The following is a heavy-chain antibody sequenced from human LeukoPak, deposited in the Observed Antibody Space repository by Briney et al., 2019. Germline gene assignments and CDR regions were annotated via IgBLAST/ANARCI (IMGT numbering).Heavy chain of an antibody. D-gene: IGHD2-2*01. CDR2: INPHSGGP. CDR3: ARGEADIVVVPAAIIRDF. Sequence: APLKVCCSPSVYTFTGYYIHWVRQAPGHGLRWMGWINPHSGGPHYAPKYQGRLTMTRATSISTANKELSILICDDTAVYYCARGEADIVVVPAAIIRDFRGQGTLVTVSS. V-gene: IGHV1-2*02. J-gene: IGHJ4*02. CDR1: VYTFTGYY.